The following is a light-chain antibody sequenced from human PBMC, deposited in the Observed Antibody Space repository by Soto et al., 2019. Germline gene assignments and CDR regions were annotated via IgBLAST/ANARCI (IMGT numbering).Light chain of an antibody. V-gene: IGKV3-20*01. J-gene: IGKJ1*01. CDR2: GAS. CDR3: QQYGSSRT. Sequence: EIVLTQSPGTLSLSPGERATLSCRASQSVSSSYLAWYQQKPGQAPRLLIYGASSRATGIPDRFSGSGSGTDFTLTISRREHEDFAVYYCQQYGSSRTFGQGTKVEIK. CDR1: QSVSSSY.